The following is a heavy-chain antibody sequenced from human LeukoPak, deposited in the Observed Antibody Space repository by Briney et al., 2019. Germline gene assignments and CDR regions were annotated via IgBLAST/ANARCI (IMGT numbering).Heavy chain of an antibody. Sequence: PSETLSLTSAVSGGSISSGGYSWSWIRQPPGKGLEWIGYIYHSGSTYYNPSLKSRVTISVDRSKNQFSLKLSSVTAADTAVYYCARVDCSGGSCYWGSFDYWGQGTLVTVSS. V-gene: IGHV4-30-2*01. J-gene: IGHJ4*02. CDR1: GGSISSGGYS. D-gene: IGHD2-15*01. CDR2: IYHSGST. CDR3: ARVDCSGGSCYWGSFDY.